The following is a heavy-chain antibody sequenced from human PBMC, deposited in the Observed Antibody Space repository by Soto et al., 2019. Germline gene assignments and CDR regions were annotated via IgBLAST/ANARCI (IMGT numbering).Heavy chain of an antibody. D-gene: IGHD1-7*01. CDR3: ARVPLITGTPSYYSYMDV. Sequence: PSETLSLTCTVSGGSISSYYWSWIRQPPGKGLEWIGYIYYSGSTNYNPSLKSRVTISVDTSKNQFSLKLSSVTAADTAVYYCARVPLITGTPSYYSYMDVWGKGTTVTVSS. J-gene: IGHJ6*03. CDR2: IYYSGST. CDR1: GGSISSYY. V-gene: IGHV4-59*01.